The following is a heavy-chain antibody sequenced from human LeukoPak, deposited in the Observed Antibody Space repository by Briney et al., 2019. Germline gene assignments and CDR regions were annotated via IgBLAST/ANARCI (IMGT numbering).Heavy chain of an antibody. D-gene: IGHD5-12*01. CDR2: ISPNTGGT. V-gene: IGHV1-2*02. CDR3: ARDRGYSGYDV. Sequence: GASVKVSCKASGYTFTGYYMHWVRQAPGQGLEWLGWISPNTGGTHYAQNLQDRVTMTRDTSISTAYMDLSRLRSDDTAVYYCARDRGYSGYDVWGQGTLVTVSS. J-gene: IGHJ4*02. CDR1: GYTFTGYY.